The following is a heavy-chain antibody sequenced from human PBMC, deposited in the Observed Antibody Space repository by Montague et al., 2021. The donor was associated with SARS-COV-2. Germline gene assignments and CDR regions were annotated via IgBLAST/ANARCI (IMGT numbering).Heavy chain of an antibody. CDR3: ARETMTADAFDI. D-gene: IGHD1-14*01. J-gene: IGHJ3*02. CDR2: LYSVGRT. CDR1: GASVVRPD. V-gene: IGHV4-59*02. Sequence: SETLSLTCTVPGASVVRPDWGWIPYSLEKALERIGHLYSVGRTDYNPSLKSRATISRDTSKNQFSLKVRSVTAADTAVYYCARETMTADAFDIWGQGTMVTVSS.